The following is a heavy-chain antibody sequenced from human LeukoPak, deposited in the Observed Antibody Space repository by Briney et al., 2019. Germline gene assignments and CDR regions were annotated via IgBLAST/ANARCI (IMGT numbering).Heavy chain of an antibody. CDR2: IYYSGST. D-gene: IGHD3-10*01. CDR1: GGSISSYY. Sequence: SETLSLTCTVSGGSISSYYWSWIRQPPGKGLEWIGYIYYSGSTNYNPSLKSRVTISVDTSKNQFSLKLSSVTAAVTAVYYCARDSGYYYGSGSYYYWFDPWGQGTLVTVSS. CDR3: ARDSGYYYGSGSYYYWFDP. V-gene: IGHV4-59*01. J-gene: IGHJ5*02.